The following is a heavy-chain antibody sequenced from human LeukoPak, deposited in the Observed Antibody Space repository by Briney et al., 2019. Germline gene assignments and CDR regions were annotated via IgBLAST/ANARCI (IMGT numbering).Heavy chain of an antibody. D-gene: IGHD3-22*01. CDR3: AKENYYDSSGYYWYFDY. V-gene: IGHV3-23*01. CDR1: GFTFSSYA. J-gene: IGHJ4*02. Sequence: PGGSLRLSCAASGFTFSSYAMSWVRQAPGKGLEWVSAISGSGGSTYYADSVKGRFTISRDNSKNTLYLQMNSLRAEDTAVYYCAKENYYDSSGYYWYFDYWGQGTLVTVSS. CDR2: ISGSGGST.